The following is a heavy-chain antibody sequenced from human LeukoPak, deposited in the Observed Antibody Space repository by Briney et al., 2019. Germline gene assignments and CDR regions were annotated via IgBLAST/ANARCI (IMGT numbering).Heavy chain of an antibody. CDR1: GYXFTSYY. CDR3: ARVHRLDSSGWH. D-gene: IGHD6-19*01. J-gene: IGHJ4*02. Sequence: ASVKVSCKASGYXFTSYYIHWVRQAPGQGLEWMGIINPSGGSTSYAQKFQGRVTMTRDTSTSTVYMELSSLRSEDAAVYYCARVHRLDSSGWHWGQGPLVTVSS. CDR2: INPSGGST. V-gene: IGHV1-46*01.